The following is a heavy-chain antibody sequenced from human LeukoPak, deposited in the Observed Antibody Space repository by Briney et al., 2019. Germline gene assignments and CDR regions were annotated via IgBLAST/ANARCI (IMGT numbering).Heavy chain of an antibody. Sequence: GGSLRLSCAASGFTVSSNYMSWVRQAPGKGLEWVANIKQDGSEKYYVDSVKGRFTISRDNAKNSLYLQMNSLRAEDTAVYYCARERVVTQLNYYYYYMDVWGKGTTVTVSS. CDR2: IKQDGSEK. V-gene: IGHV3-7*01. CDR1: GFTVSSNY. J-gene: IGHJ6*03. D-gene: IGHD3-3*01. CDR3: ARERVVTQLNYYYYYMDV.